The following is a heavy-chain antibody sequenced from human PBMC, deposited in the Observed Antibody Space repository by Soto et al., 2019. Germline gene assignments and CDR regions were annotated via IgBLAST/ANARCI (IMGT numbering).Heavy chain of an antibody. Sequence: QSGGSLRLSCAGTGFTFRSYEMNWVRQAPGKGLEWLSYISSSGSTRNYADSLKGRFTISRDNARNSLYLQMNSLRAEDTAVYYCAVTTYYDNSGPYYFDYWGQGILVTVSS. CDR1: GFTFRSYE. CDR2: ISSSGSTR. CDR3: AVTTYYDNSGPYYFDY. J-gene: IGHJ4*02. V-gene: IGHV3-48*03. D-gene: IGHD3-22*01.